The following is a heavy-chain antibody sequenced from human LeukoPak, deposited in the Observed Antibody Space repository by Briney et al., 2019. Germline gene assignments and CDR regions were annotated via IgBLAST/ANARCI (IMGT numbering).Heavy chain of an antibody. V-gene: IGHV3-74*01. D-gene: IGHD2-21*01. J-gene: IGHJ4*02. CDR1: GFTFSNYW. Sequence: GGSLRLSCAASGFTFSNYWMSWVRQAPGKGLVWVSRINSDGSSTRYADSVKGRFTISRDNAKNTLSLQMDSLRADDTAVYYCASFSLGGDWGQGTLVTVSS. CDR3: ASFSLGGD. CDR2: INSDGSST.